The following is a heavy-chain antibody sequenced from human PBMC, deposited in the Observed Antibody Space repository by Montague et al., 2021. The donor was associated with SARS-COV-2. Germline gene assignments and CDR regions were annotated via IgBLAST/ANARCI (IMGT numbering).Heavy chain of an antibody. CDR2: ISSSSSYI. D-gene: IGHD3-9*01. V-gene: IGHV3-21*01. CDR3: ARGDFDWLLSFHYGMDV. Sequence: SLRLSCAASGFTFSSYSMNWVRQAPGKGLEWVSSISSSSSYIYYSDSLXGRFTISRDNAKNSLYLQMNSLRAEDTAVYYCARGDFDWLLSFHYGMDVWGQGTTVTVSS. J-gene: IGHJ6*02. CDR1: GFTFSSYS.